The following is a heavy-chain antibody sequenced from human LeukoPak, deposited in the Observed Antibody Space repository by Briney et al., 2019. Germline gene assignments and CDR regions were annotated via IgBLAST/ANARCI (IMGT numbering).Heavy chain of an antibody. D-gene: IGHD3-3*01. J-gene: IGHJ4*02. CDR3: AWGRFLEWLPDY. CDR2: IIPIFGTA. CDR1: GGTSSSYA. V-gene: IGHV1-69*01. Sequence: SVKVSCKASGGTSSSYAISWVRQAPGQGLEWMGGIIPIFGTANYAQKFQGRVTITADESTSTAYMELSSLRSEDTAVYYCAWGRFLEWLPDYWGQGTLVTVSS.